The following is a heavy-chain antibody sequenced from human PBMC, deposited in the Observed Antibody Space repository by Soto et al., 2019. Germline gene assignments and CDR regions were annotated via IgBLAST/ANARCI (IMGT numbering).Heavy chain of an antibody. Sequence: VGSLRLSCAGSGFTPTTTPLSWVRQAPGKGLEWVTTISGTASRTYYVDSVKGRFFISRDNSKNTVTLQMNSLTVDDTAVYYCETSFRYFDNWGQGTRVTVSS. CDR2: ISGTASRT. D-gene: IGHD3-9*01. J-gene: IGHJ4*02. CDR1: GFTPTTTP. CDR3: ETSFRYFDN. V-gene: IGHV3-23*01.